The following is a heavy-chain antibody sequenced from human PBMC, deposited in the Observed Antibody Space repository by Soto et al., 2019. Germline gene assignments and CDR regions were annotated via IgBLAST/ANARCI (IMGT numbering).Heavy chain of an antibody. V-gene: IGHV5-51*01. CDR1: VYNFGSDW. D-gene: IGHD4-4*01. Sequence: GESLKISCKGSVYNFGSDWIGWLRQMPGKGLEWLALINPGDSESRFSPSFQCQVTISVDKSISTAYLQRSSLQASDTAMYYLARPHHNYAADWGQGTLVAVSS. J-gene: IGHJ4*02. CDR3: ARPHHNYAAD. CDR2: INPGDSES.